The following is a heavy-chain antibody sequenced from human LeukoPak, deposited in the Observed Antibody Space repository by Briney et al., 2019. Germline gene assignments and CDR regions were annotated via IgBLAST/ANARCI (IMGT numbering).Heavy chain of an antibody. V-gene: IGHV1-2*02. D-gene: IGHD3-16*02. CDR1: GYTFTGYY. CDR3: ARDRNMITFGGVIVKSNWFDP. Sequence: GASVKVSCKASGYTFTGYYMHWVRQAPGQGLEWMGWINPNSGGTNYAQKFQGRVTMTRDTSISTAYMELSRLRSDDTAVYYCARDRNMITFGGVIVKSNWFDPWGQGTLVTVSS. J-gene: IGHJ5*02. CDR2: INPNSGGT.